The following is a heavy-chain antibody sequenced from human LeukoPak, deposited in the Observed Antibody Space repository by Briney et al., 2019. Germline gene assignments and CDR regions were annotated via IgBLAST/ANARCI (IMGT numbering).Heavy chain of an antibody. CDR2: ISGSGGST. V-gene: IGHV3-23*01. Sequence: QPGGSLRLSCAASGFTFSTYAMSWVRQAPGKGLEWVSSISGSGGSTYYADSVKGRFTISRDNSKNTLYLQMSSLRVEDTALYYCARETYYYDSSDYYSWFDPWGQGTLVTVSS. CDR1: GFTFSTYA. D-gene: IGHD3-22*01. CDR3: ARETYYYDSSDYYSWFDP. J-gene: IGHJ5*02.